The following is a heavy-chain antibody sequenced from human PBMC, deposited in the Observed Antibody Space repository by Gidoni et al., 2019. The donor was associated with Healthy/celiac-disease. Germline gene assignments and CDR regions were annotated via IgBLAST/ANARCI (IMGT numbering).Heavy chain of an antibody. CDR2: IYPGDSDT. CDR3: ARHDSRSRPASSSMEMCDY. J-gene: IGHJ4*02. CDR1: GYSFTSYW. D-gene: IGHD6-13*01. Sequence: EVQLVQSGAEVKKPGESLKISCKGSGYSFTSYWIGWVRQMPGKGLEWMGIIYPGDSDTRYSPSFQGQVTISADKSISTAYLQWSSLKASDTAMYYCARHDSRSRPASSSMEMCDYWGQGTLVTVSS. V-gene: IGHV5-51*01.